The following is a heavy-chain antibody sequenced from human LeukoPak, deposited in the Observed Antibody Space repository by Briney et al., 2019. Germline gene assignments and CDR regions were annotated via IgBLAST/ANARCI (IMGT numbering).Heavy chain of an antibody. J-gene: IGHJ4*02. Sequence: ASVKVSCKASGYTSTSYGISWVRQAPGQGLEWMGWISAYNGNTNYAQKLQGRVTMTTDTSTSTAYMELRSLRSDDTAVYYCARDGLGCSSTSCPFDYWGQGTLVTVSS. CDR1: GYTSTSYG. CDR2: ISAYNGNT. V-gene: IGHV1-18*01. D-gene: IGHD2-2*01. CDR3: ARDGLGCSSTSCPFDY.